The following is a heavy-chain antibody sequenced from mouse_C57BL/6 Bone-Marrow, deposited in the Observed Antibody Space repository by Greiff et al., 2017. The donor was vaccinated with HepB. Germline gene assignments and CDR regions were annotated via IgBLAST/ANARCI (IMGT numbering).Heavy chain of an antibody. CDR3: TTSRYGNFFFDY. Sequence: EVKLVESGAELVRPGASVKLSCTASGFNIKDDYMDWVKQRPEQGLEWIGWIDPENGDTEYASKFQGKATITADTSSNTAYLQLSSLTSEDTAVYYCTTSRYGNFFFDYWGQGTTLTVSS. V-gene: IGHV14-4*01. CDR2: IDPENGDT. J-gene: IGHJ2*01. D-gene: IGHD2-1*01. CDR1: GFNIKDDY.